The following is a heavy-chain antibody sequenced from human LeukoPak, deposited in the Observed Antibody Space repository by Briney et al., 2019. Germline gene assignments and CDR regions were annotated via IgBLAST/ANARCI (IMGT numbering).Heavy chain of an antibody. D-gene: IGHD1-26*01. CDR3: AKWGHSGSYYDY. CDR2: ISVSGGNT. CDR1: GFTFSNYA. Sequence: GGSLRRSCAASGFTFSNYAMSWVRQAPGKGLEWVSSISVSGGNTYHADSVKGRFTISRDNSKNTLDLQMNSLRAEDTAVYYCAKWGHSGSYYDYWGQGTLVTVSS. V-gene: IGHV3-23*01. J-gene: IGHJ4*02.